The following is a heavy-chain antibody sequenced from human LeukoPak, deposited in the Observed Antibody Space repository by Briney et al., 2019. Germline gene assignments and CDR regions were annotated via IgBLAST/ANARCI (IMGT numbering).Heavy chain of an antibody. CDR1: GFTFSSYA. CDR3: ARRVVVPAAPYYFDY. Sequence: GGSLRLSCAASGFTFSSYAMSWVRQAPGKGLVWVSRINSDGSSTSYADSVKGRFTISRDNAKNTLYLQMNSLRAEDTAVYYCARRVVVPAAPYYFDYWGQGTLVTVSS. CDR2: INSDGSST. J-gene: IGHJ4*02. V-gene: IGHV3-74*01. D-gene: IGHD2-2*01.